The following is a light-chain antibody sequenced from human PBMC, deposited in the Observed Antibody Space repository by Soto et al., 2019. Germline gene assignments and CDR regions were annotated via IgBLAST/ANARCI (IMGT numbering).Light chain of an antibody. CDR2: DAS. J-gene: IGKJ5*01. Sequence: IPKAESACCLSATVTYRVTPTCQASQDISNHLNWYQQKPGKAPKLLIYDASNLETGVPSRFSGSGSGTDFTVTISSLQPEDFATYSCQQYYNLPITLGQGTRLEIK. CDR3: QQYYNLPIT. CDR1: QDISNH. V-gene: IGKV1-33*01.